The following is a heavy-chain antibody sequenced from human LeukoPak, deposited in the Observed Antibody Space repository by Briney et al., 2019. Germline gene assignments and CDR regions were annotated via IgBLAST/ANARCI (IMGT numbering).Heavy chain of an antibody. CDR2: ISYDGSNK. Sequence: GGSLRLSCAASGFTFSSYAMHGVRQAPGKGLEWVAVISYDGSNKYYADSVKGRFTISRDNSKNTLYLQMNSLRAEDTAVYYCARGGDVLRYFDWLWELAFDIWGQGTMVTVSS. CDR3: ARGGDVLRYFDWLWELAFDI. CDR1: GFTFSSYA. V-gene: IGHV3-30*04. D-gene: IGHD3-9*01. J-gene: IGHJ3*02.